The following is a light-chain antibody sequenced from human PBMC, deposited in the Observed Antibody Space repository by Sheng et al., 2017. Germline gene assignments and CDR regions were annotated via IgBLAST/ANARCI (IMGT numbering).Light chain of an antibody. Sequence: AIQLTQSPSSLSASIGDRVTIACRASQGVSNALAWYQRKPGKALKLLIYDASSLESGVSSRFSGSGSGTDFTLTISRLEPEDFAVYYCQQYGYSPLYIFGQGTRLEI. V-gene: IGKV1-13*02. CDR2: DAS. J-gene: IGKJ2*01. CDR3: QQYGYSPLYI. CDR1: QGVSNA.